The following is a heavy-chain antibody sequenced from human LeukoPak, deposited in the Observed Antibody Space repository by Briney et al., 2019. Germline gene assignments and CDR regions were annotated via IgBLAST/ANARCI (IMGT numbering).Heavy chain of an antibody. CDR2: IHPSGINT. D-gene: IGHD3-10*01. CDR3: ALQGGDARLTKLRGVVIHNFHF. J-gene: IGHJ4*02. V-gene: IGHV3-23*05. Sequence: PGGSLRLSCVGSGFNFMQYGMMWVRQAPGKGLEWVSTIHPSGINTHHADSVKGRFTISRDNSKNTLFLEMNSLRAEDTAVYYCALQGGDARLTKLRGVVIHNFHFWGQGTLVTVSS. CDR1: GFNFMQYG.